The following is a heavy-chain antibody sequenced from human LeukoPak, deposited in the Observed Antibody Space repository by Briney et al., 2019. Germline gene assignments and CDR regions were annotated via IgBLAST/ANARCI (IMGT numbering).Heavy chain of an antibody. CDR1: GYTFTSSG. Sequence: GASVKVSCEASGYTFTSSGISWVRQAPGQGLEWMGWISAYNGNPNYAQILQGRVTMSTDTSTSTAYMELRSPRSDDTAVYYCARDLGPLVPPDYWGQGTLVTVSS. J-gene: IGHJ4*02. D-gene: IGHD6-6*01. CDR2: ISAYNGNP. V-gene: IGHV1-18*01. CDR3: ARDLGPLVPPDY.